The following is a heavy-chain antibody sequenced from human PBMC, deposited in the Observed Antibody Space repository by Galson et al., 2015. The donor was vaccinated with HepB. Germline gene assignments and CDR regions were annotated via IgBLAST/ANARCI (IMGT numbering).Heavy chain of an antibody. Sequence: SVKVSCKASGYAFTGYYIHWVRQAPGQGLEWMGRINPNSGGTNSPQKFQGRVTLTRDTSVRTAYLELRRLRSDDTAIYYCSRDGEFSGDWYLPSDYWGQGTLVTVSS. D-gene: IGHD6-19*01. CDR2: INPNSGGT. CDR1: GYAFTGYY. CDR3: SRDGEFSGDWYLPSDY. V-gene: IGHV1-2*06. J-gene: IGHJ4*02.